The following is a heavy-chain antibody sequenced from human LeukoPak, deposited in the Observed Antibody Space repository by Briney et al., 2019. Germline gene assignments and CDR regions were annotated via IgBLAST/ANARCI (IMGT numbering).Heavy chain of an antibody. D-gene: IGHD6-19*01. CDR2: IIPIFGTA. V-gene: IGHV1-69*05. Sequence: SVKVACKASGGTFSSYAICWVRQAPGQGLEWMGRIIPIFGTANYAQKFQGRVTITTDESTSTAYMELSSLRSVYTAVYYCARDYSSGCDRPFGYWGQGNLVTVSS. CDR3: ARDYSSGCDRPFGY. CDR1: GGTFSSYA. J-gene: IGHJ4*02.